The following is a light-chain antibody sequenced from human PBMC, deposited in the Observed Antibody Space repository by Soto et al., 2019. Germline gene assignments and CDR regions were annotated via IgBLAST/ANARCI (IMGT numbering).Light chain of an antibody. Sequence: DIQMTQSPSTLSASVGDRVTITCRASQSVSTWLAWYQQKPGKAPKLLIHKASTEENGVPSRFSGSGSGTDFTLTISSLQPDDFATYYCHQYHIYPVTFGGGTKVEIK. V-gene: IGKV1-5*03. J-gene: IGKJ4*01. CDR1: QSVSTW. CDR3: HQYHIYPVT. CDR2: KAS.